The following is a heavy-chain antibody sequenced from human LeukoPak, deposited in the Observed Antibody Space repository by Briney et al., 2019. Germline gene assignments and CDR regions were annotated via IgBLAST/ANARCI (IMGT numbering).Heavy chain of an antibody. D-gene: IGHD3-9*01. V-gene: IGHV3-23*01. CDR2: ISGSERDT. CDR3: AKGVDILTAYLDS. Sequence: GGSLRLSCAASGFTFDYYAMYWVRQAPGKGLEWVSAISGSERDTYYADSVKGRFTISRDNSRKTVHLHLDSLRAEDTAVYYCAKGVDILTAYLDSWGQGTLVTVSS. J-gene: IGHJ4*02. CDR1: GFTFDYYA.